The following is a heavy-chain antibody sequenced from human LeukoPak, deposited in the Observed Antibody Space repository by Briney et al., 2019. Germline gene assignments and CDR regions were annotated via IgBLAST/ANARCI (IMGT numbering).Heavy chain of an antibody. CDR3: ARGGYGDYPDYYGMDV. D-gene: IGHD4-17*01. CDR1: GGSISSGGYS. V-gene: IGHV4-30-2*01. J-gene: IGHJ6*04. CDR2: IYHSGST. Sequence: SQTLSLTCAVSGGSISSGGYSWSWIRQPPGKGLEWIGYIYHSGSTYYNPSPKSRVTISVDRSKNQFSLKLSSVTAADTAVYYCARGGYGDYPDYYGMDVWGKGTTVTVSS.